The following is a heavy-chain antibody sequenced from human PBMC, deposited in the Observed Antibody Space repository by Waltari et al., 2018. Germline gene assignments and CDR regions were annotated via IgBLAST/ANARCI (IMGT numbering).Heavy chain of an antibody. V-gene: IGHV1-46*01. J-gene: IGHJ3*02. CDR2: INPNGGYT. CDR1: EQPFMNYQ. Sequence: QVQLVQSGAEVKKPGASVKVSCKASEQPFMNYQIPWVLQAPGQGVECKGIINPNGGYTIYGQKFQGLVTVTSDTSTSTVYMELSNLRSEDTAVYYCAKEDDACDIWGQGTMVTVSS. CDR3: AKEDDACDI.